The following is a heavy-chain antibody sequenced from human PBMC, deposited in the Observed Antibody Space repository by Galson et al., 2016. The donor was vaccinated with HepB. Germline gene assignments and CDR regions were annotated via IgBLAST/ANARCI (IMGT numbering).Heavy chain of an antibody. CDR1: GGSISGYY. J-gene: IGHJ4*02. V-gene: IGHV4-59*12. CDR3: ARELGGSGSYDY. D-gene: IGHD3-10*01. CDR2: IYPSGRT. Sequence: SETLSLTCTVSGGSISGYYWSWIRQPPGKGLEWIGQIYPSGRTNYKPSLRSRVTILVDRSKNQFSLSLSSVTAADTAVYYCARELGGSGSYDYWGPGTLVTVSS.